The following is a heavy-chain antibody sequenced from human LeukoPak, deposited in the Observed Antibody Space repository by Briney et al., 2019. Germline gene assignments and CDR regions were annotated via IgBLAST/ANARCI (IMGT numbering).Heavy chain of an antibody. CDR1: GFTFSSYS. CDR2: ISSSSSYI. CDR3: ARATVEMATFDAFDI. J-gene: IGHJ3*02. D-gene: IGHD5-24*01. V-gene: IGHV3-21*01. Sequence: PGGSLRLPCAASGFTFSSYSMNWVRQAPGKGLEWVSSISSSSSYIYYADSVKGRFTISRDNANNSLYLQMNSLRAEDTAVYYCARATVEMATFDAFDIWGQGTMVTVSS.